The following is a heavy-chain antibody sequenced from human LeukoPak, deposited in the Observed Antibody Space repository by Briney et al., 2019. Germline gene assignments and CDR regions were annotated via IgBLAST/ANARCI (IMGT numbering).Heavy chain of an antibody. CDR1: GGTFSSYA. CDR3: ARVEVGPYYLDY. D-gene: IGHD5-24*01. CDR2: INPNSGGT. Sequence: ASVKVSCKASGGTFSSYAISWVRQAPGQGLEWMGWINPNSGGTNYAQKFQGRVTMTRDTSISTAYMELSRLRSDDTAVYYCARVEVGPYYLDYWGQGTLVTVSS. J-gene: IGHJ4*02. V-gene: IGHV1-2*02.